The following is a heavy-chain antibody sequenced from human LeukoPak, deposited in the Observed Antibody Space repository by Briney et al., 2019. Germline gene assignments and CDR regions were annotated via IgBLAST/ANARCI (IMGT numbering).Heavy chain of an antibody. CDR3: ARQPRGAVLDY. CDR2: IYYSGST. CDR1: GGSISSSSYY. J-gene: IGHJ4*02. D-gene: IGHD1-26*01. V-gene: IGHV4-39*01. Sequence: SETLSLTCTVSGGSISSSSYYWGWIRQPPGKGLEWIGSIYYSGSTYYNPSLKSRVTISVDTSKNQFSLKLSSVTAADTAVYYCARQPRGAVLDYWGKGTLVTVSS.